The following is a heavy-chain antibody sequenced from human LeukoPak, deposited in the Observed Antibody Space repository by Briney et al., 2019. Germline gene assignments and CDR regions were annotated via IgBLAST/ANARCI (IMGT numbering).Heavy chain of an antibody. J-gene: IGHJ3*02. CDR2: ISGSGGGT. Sequence: GGSLRLSCEASAFTFSIYGMSWVRQAPGKGLEWVSSISGSGGGTHYAASVRGRFTISRDNSKNMLYLQMNSLRAEDTAVYYCARANTPGDAFDIWGQGTMVTVSS. CDR1: AFTFSIYG. V-gene: IGHV3-23*01. D-gene: IGHD2-2*02. CDR3: ARANTPGDAFDI.